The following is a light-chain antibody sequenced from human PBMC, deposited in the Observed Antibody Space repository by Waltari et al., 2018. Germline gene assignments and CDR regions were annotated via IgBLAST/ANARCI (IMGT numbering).Light chain of an antibody. J-gene: IGLJ2*01. V-gene: IGLV2-23*02. Sequence: QSALTQPASVSGSPGKSITISCSGSRSDIGNYKVVSWYQHHPGESPKLIIHAVEKRPPGVSKRFAGSNAGRTASLTISGLQAEDEADDYCSSYTGSMKFGGGTRLTVL. CDR3: SSYTGSMK. CDR2: AVE. CDR1: RSDIGNYKV.